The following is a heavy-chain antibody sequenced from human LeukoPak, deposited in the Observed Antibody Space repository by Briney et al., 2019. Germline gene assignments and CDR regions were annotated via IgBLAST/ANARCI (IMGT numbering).Heavy chain of an antibody. CDR1: GYTFTSYD. V-gene: IGHV1-8*01. Sequence: ASVKVSCKASGYTFTSYDINWVRQATGQGLEWMGWMNPNSGNTGYAQKFQRRVTMTRNTSISTAYMELSSLRSEDTAVYYCARAYYDSSGYYYSLYYYMDVWGKGTTVTVSS. CDR3: ARAYYDSSGYYYSLYYYMDV. J-gene: IGHJ6*03. CDR2: MNPNSGNT. D-gene: IGHD3-22*01.